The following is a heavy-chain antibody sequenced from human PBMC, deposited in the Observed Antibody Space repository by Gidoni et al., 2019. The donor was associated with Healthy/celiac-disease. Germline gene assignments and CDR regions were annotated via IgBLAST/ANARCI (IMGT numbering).Heavy chain of an antibody. V-gene: IGHV3-23*01. D-gene: IGHD3-16*01. J-gene: IGHJ3*02. Sequence: EVQLLESGGGLVQPGGSLRLSCAASGCTFSSYAMSWVRQSPGKGLEWVSAISGSGGSTYYADSVKGRFTISIANSKNTLYLQINSLRADDTAVYYCRHYVGGEGAFDIWGQVTMVTVSS. CDR3: RHYVGGEGAFDI. CDR1: GCTFSSYA. CDR2: ISGSGGST.